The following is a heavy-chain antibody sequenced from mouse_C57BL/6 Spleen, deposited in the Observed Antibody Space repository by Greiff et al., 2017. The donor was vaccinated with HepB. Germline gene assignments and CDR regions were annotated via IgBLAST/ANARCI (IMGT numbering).Heavy chain of an antibody. D-gene: IGHD1-1*02. Sequence: VQLQQSGPELVKPGASVKISCKASGYSFTGYYMNWVKQSPEKSLEWIGEINPSTGGTTYNQKFKAKATLTVDKSSSTAYMKLKSLTSEDSAVYYCARGGPSPHYFDYWGQGTTLTVSS. V-gene: IGHV1-42*01. J-gene: IGHJ2*01. CDR1: GYSFTGYY. CDR2: INPSTGGT. CDR3: ARGGPSPHYFDY.